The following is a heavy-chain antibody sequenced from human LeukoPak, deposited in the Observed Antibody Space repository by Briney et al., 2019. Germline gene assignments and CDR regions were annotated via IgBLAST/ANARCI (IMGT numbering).Heavy chain of an antibody. CDR2: ISAYNGNT. Sequence: ASVKVSCKASGYTFTSYGISWVRQAPGQGLEWIGWISAYNGNTNYAQKLQGRVTMTTDTSTSTAYMELRSLRSDDTAVYYCARAPSDRSYYYYGMDVWGQGTTVTVSS. V-gene: IGHV1-18*01. CDR1: GYTFTSYG. J-gene: IGHJ6*02. D-gene: IGHD1-26*01. CDR3: ARAPSDRSYYYYGMDV.